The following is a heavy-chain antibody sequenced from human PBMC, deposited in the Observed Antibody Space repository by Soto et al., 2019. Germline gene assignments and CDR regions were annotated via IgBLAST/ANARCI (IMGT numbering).Heavy chain of an antibody. CDR2: ISAYNGDT. V-gene: IGHV1-18*01. CDR3: ARVVRVPNLAYAPYMDV. J-gene: IGHJ6*03. Sequence: QVQLVQSGGEVRKPGASVKVSCKASGYTFTSHGISWVRQAPGQGLEWMGWISAYNGDTNYAQKREGRVPMTSSRYTSTASMELSSLRSEDSAVYYCARVVRVPNLAYAPYMDVWGNGTTVTVSS. D-gene: IGHD3-10*01. CDR1: GYTFTSHG.